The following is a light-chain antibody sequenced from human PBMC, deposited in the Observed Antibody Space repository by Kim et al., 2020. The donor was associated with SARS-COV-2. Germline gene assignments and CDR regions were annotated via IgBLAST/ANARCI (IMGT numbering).Light chain of an antibody. J-gene: IGLJ2*01. CDR1: SGSIASNY. CDR2: EDD. CDR3: QSYDSTNHVI. Sequence: NFMLTQPHSVSESPGKTVTISCTRSSGSIASNYVQWFQQRPGSAPTALILEDDQRPSGVPDRFSGSIDSSSNSASLTISGLKTEDEADYYCQSYDSTNHVIFGGGTQLTVL. V-gene: IGLV6-57*04.